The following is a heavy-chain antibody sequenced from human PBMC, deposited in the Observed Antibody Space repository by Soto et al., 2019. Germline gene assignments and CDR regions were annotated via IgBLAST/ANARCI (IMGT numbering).Heavy chain of an antibody. CDR2: ISGSGSGT. CDR3: VKLGGDDYAENEAYYYGMDV. V-gene: IGHV3-23*01. CDR1: GLTFSSYA. J-gene: IGHJ6*02. Sequence: GGSLRLSCAASGLTFSSYAMSWVRQAPGKGLEWVSTISGSGSGTYYIDSVKGRFTISRDNRKDTLLLQMNNLRVEDTAIYYCVKLGGDDYAENEAYYYGMDVWGQGTKVAVS. D-gene: IGHD4-17*01.